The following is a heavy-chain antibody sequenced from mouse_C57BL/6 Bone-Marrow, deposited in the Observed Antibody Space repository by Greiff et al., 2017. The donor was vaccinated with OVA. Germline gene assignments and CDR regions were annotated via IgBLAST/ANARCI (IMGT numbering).Heavy chain of an antibody. D-gene: IGHD5-5*01. CDR3: ARPLPYFNAMDY. V-gene: IGHV5-6*01. Sequence: EVKLMESGGDLVKPGGSLKLSCAASGFTFSSYGMSWVRQTPDKRLEWVATISSGGSYTYYPDSVKGRFTISRDNAKNTLYLQMSSLKSEDTAMYYCARPLPYFNAMDYWGQGTSVTVSS. CDR1: GFTFSSYG. J-gene: IGHJ4*01. CDR2: ISSGGSYT.